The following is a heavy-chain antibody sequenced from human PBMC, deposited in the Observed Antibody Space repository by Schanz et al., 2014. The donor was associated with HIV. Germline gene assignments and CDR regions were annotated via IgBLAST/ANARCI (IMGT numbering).Heavy chain of an antibody. CDR3: ARGVVGATTDGFDY. CDR2: ISPSNGDT. Sequence: QVQLLQSGPEVKTPGASVKVSCKTSGYGFTNYGVTWVRQAPGQGLAWMGWISPSNGDTKYTHWLQDRVTMTTDTSTSTAYMELRSLRSDDTALYYCARGVVGATTDGFDYWGQGTLVTVSS. J-gene: IGHJ4*02. D-gene: IGHD1-26*01. V-gene: IGHV1-18*01. CDR1: GYGFTNYG.